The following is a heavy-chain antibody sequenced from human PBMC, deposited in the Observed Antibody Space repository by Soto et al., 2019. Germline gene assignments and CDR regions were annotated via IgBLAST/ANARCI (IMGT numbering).Heavy chain of an antibody. CDR1: GFTFRSFT. V-gene: IGHV3-21*01. J-gene: IGHJ5*02. Sequence: GGSLRLSCAASGFTFRSFTMNWVRQAPGKGLEWVSTISSNSAYIYYTDALRGRFTISRDNAKNSLHLQMNSLRAEDTAVYYCTRDASRDSSARGWFDPWGPGTLVTVS. CDR3: TRDASRDSSARGWFDP. CDR2: ISSNSAYI. D-gene: IGHD6-13*01.